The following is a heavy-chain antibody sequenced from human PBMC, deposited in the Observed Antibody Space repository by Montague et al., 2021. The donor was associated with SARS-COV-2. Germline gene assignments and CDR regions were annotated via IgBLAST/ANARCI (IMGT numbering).Heavy chain of an antibody. J-gene: IGHJ4*02. CDR2: TYYRSKWNY. V-gene: IGHV6-1*01. D-gene: IGHD6-13*01. CDR3: ARDPRYSLSWSFDY. Sequence: CAISGDSDSINAPARNWNRHSPSLRLEWLGRTYYRSKWNYDYAVSVKSRMTISPDTSKNQFSPQLSSVTPEDRAVYYCARDPRYSLSWSFDYWGQGTLVTVSS. CDR1: GDSDSINAPA.